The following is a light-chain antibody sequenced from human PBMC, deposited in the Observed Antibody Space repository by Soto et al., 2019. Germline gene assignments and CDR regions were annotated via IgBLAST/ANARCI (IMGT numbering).Light chain of an antibody. V-gene: IGLV2-23*01. CDR3: CSYAVRSTLV. Sequence: QSALTQPASVSGSPGQSITISCTGSSSDVGSYNLVSWHQQYPGKAPKLMIYEGSKRPSGVSNRFSGSKSGNTSSLTISGLQGEDEADYCCCSYAVRSTLVFGGGTKLTVL. CDR1: SSDVGSYNL. J-gene: IGLJ3*02. CDR2: EGS.